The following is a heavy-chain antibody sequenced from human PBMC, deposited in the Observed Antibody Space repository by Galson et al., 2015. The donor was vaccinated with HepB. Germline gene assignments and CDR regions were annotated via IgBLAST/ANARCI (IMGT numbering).Heavy chain of an antibody. V-gene: IGHV1-2*06. J-gene: IGHJ4*02. CDR3: ARDEYFIGDMCHDC. CDR1: GYTFTDYH. CDR2: IHPNSGAT. D-gene: IGHD2-15*01. Sequence: SVKVSCKASGYTFTDYHLHWVRQVPGQGLEWMGRIHPNSGATNYVQSFQGRVTMTRDTSINTVYMDLSRLTSDDTAVYFCARDEYFIGDMCHDCWGQGTLVTVSS.